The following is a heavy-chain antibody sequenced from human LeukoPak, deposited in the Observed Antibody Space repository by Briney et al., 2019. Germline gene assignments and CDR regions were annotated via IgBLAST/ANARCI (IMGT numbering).Heavy chain of an antibody. CDR3: AREPPTIFGVVKGFDP. V-gene: IGHV3-48*01. CDR2: ISSSSSTI. CDR1: GFTFSSYS. J-gene: IGHJ5*02. Sequence: GSLRLSCAASGFTFSSYSMNWVRQAPGKGLEWVSYISSSSSTIYYADSVKGRFTISRDNAKNSLYLQMNSLRAEDTAVYYCAREPPTIFGVVKGFDPWGQGTLVTVSS. D-gene: IGHD3-3*01.